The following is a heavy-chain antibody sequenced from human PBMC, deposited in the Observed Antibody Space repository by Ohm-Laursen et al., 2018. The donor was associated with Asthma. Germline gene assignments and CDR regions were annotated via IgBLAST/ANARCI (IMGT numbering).Heavy chain of an antibody. J-gene: IGHJ2*01. CDR3: AKGPDDYGDYLDWYFDV. CDR1: GGSISSYY. CDR2: IYYSGST. Sequence: SETLSLTCTVYGGSISSYYWSWIRQPPGKGLEWIGYIYYSGSTNYNPSLKSRVTISVDTSKNQFSLKLSSVTAADTAVYYCAKGPDDYGDYLDWYFDVWGRGTLVTVSS. D-gene: IGHD4-17*01. V-gene: IGHV4-59*01.